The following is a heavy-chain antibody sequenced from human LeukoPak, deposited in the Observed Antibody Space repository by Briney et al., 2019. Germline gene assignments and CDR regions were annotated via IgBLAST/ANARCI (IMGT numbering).Heavy chain of an antibody. D-gene: IGHD5-18*01. CDR3: ATERGYSYGYPFDY. V-gene: IGHV3-23*01. CDR1: GFTFSSYA. CDR2: ISGSGGST. J-gene: IGHJ4*02. Sequence: GGSLRLSCAGSGFTFSSYAMSWVRQAPGKGLEWVSAISGSGGSTYYADSVKGRFTISRDNSKNTLYLQMNSLRAEDTAVYYCATERGYSYGYPFDYWGQGTLVTVSS.